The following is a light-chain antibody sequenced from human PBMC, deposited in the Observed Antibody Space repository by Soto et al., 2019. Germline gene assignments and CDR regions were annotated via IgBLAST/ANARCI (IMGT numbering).Light chain of an antibody. Sequence: EIVLTQSPGTLSLSPGERATLSCRASQSVSSSSLAWYQQKPGQAPRLLIYGSSRRATGIPDRFSGSGSGTDFTLTINRLEPEDCSGYYCQQYTRSRLFGPGTKVDIK. J-gene: IGKJ3*01. CDR1: QSVSSSS. CDR3: QQYTRSRL. CDR2: GSS. V-gene: IGKV3-20*01.